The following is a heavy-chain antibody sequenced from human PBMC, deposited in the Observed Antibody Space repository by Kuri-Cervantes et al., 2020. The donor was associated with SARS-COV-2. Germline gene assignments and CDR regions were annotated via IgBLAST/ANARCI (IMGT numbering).Heavy chain of an antibody. V-gene: IGHV3-48*02. D-gene: IGHD3-22*01. CDR2: ISSNSSTI. Sequence: GGSLRLSCAASGFTFSSYSMNWVRQAPGKGLEWVSYISSNSSTIYYADSVKGRFTISRDNAKNSLYLQMNSLRDEDTAVYYCARDQTYYYDSSGYPGDYWGQGTLVTVSS. J-gene: IGHJ4*02. CDR1: GFTFSSYS. CDR3: ARDQTYYYDSSGYPGDY.